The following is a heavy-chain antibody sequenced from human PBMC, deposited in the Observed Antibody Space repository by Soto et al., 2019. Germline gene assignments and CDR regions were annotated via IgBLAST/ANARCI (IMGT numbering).Heavy chain of an antibody. D-gene: IGHD6-13*01. CDR2: IYYSGST. J-gene: IGHJ3*02. Sequence: SETLSLTCTVSGGSISSYYWSWIRQPPGKGLEWIGYIYYSGSTNYNPSLKSRVTISVDRSKNQFSLKLSSVTAADTAVYYCARAYSSSWFDAFDIWGQGTMVTVS. CDR3: ARAYSSSWFDAFDI. V-gene: IGHV4-59*12. CDR1: GGSISSYY.